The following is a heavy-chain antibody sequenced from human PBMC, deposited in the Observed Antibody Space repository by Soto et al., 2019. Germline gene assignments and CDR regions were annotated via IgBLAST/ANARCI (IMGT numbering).Heavy chain of an antibody. CDR3: ARHLDCSGGSCYLDYYYGMDV. J-gene: IGHJ6*02. CDR1: GYSFTSYW. V-gene: IGHV5-10-1*01. CDR2: IDPSDSYT. Sequence: PGESLKISCKGSGYSFTSYWIRWVRQMPGKGLEWMGRIDPSDSYTNYSPSFQGHVTISADKSISTAYLQWSSLKASDTAMYYCARHLDCSGGSCYLDYYYGMDVWGQGTTVTRLL. D-gene: IGHD2-15*01.